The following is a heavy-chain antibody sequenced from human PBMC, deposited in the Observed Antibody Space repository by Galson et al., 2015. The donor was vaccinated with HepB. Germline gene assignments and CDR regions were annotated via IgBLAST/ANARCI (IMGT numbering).Heavy chain of an antibody. CDR2: FDPEDGET. V-gene: IGHV1-24*01. CDR1: GYTLTELS. D-gene: IGHD1-26*01. J-gene: IGHJ1*01. Sequence: SVKVSCKVSGYTLTELSMHWVRQAPGKGLEWMGGFDPEDGETIYAQKFQGRVTMTEDTSTDTAYMELSSLRSEDTAVYYCATATVGATRRRTAEYFQHWGQGTLVTVSS. CDR3: ATATVGATRRRTAEYFQH.